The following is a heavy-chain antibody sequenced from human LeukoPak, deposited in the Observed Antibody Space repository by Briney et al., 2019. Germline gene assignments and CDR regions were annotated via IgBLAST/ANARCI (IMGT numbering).Heavy chain of an antibody. D-gene: IGHD1-26*01. CDR2: ISGSGGST. J-gene: IGHJ4*02. CDR3: AKDAIVGARRGRSYFDY. CDR1: GFTFSSYA. Sequence: GGSLRLSCAASGFTFSSYAMSWVRQAPGKGLEWVSAISGSGGSTYYADSVKGRFTISRDNSKNTLYLQMNSLRAEDTAVYYCAKDAIVGARRGRSYFDYWGQGTLVTVSS. V-gene: IGHV3-23*01.